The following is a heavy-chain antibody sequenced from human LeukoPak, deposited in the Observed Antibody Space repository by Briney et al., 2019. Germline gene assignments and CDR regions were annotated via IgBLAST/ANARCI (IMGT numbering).Heavy chain of an antibody. Sequence: GRSLRLSSAASGFTFSSYGMHWVRQAPGKGLEWVAVIWYDGSNENYADSVKGRFTISRDNSKKTMYLQMNSLRAEDTAVYYCARQGIVGAKRGGWFDYWGHGTLVTVSS. V-gene: IGHV3-33*01. CDR3: ARQGIVGAKRGGWFDY. D-gene: IGHD1-26*01. CDR1: GFTFSSYG. CDR2: IWYDGSNE. J-gene: IGHJ4*01.